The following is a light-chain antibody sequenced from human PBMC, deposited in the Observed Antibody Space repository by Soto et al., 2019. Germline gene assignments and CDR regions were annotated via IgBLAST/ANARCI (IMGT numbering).Light chain of an antibody. Sequence: EIVLTQSPGTLSLSPGERATLSCRASQSVSSSYLARYQQKPGQAPRLLIYGASSRATGIPDRFNGSGSATDFTLTISRLEPEDFAVYYCQQYGSSTWTFGQGTKVEIK. V-gene: IGKV3-20*01. CDR2: GAS. J-gene: IGKJ1*01. CDR1: QSVSSSY. CDR3: QQYGSSTWT.